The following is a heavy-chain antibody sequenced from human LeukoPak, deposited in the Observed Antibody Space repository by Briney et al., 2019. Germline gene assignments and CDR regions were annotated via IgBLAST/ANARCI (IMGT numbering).Heavy chain of an antibody. CDR2: IIPIFGTA. Sequence: ASVKVSCKASGGTFSSCAISWVRQAPGQGLEWMGGIIPIFGTANYAQKFQGRVTITTDESTSTAYMELSSLRSEDTAVYYCAIETARGFGELLGAFDIWSQGTMVTVSS. D-gene: IGHD3-10*01. J-gene: IGHJ3*02. CDR1: GGTFSSCA. CDR3: AIETARGFGELLGAFDI. V-gene: IGHV1-69*05.